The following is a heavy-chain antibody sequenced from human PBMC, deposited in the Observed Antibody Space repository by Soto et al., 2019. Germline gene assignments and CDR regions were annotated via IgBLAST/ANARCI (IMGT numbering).Heavy chain of an antibody. D-gene: IGHD5-18*01. V-gene: IGHV4-30-4*01. CDR2: IYYSGTT. Sequence: KSSHTLSRTFTVSGGSISSGDHYRSWIRPPPGKGLEWIGYIYYSGTTYYNPSLKSRVTISVDTFENQFSLKVNSVTAADTAVYYCARALIQLWPHYYYGMDVWGQGTTVT. CDR3: ARALIQLWPHYYYGMDV. J-gene: IGHJ6*02. CDR1: GGSISSGDHY.